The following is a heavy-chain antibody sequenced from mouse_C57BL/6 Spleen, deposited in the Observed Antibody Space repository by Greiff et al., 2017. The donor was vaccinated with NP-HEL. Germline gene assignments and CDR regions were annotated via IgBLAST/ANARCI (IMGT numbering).Heavy chain of an antibody. CDR1: GYTFTDYN. D-gene: IGHD4-1*01. CDR2: INPNNGGT. V-gene: IGHV1-18*01. J-gene: IGHJ3*01. CDR3: ATRNWGFAY. Sequence: VQLQQSGPELVKPGASVKIPCKASGYTFTDYNMDWVKQSHGKSLEWIGDINPNNGGTIYNQKFKGKATLTVDKSSSTAYMELRSLTSEDTAVYYCATRNWGFAYWGQGTLVTVSA.